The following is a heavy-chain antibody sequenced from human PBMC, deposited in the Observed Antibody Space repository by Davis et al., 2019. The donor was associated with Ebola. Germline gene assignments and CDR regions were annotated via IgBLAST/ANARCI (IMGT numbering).Heavy chain of an antibody. D-gene: IGHD6-6*01. CDR2: IIPIFGTA. Sequence: AASVKVSCKASGGTFSSYAISWVRQAPGQGLEWMGGIIPIFGTANYAQKFQGRVTITADKSTSTAYMELSSLRSEDTAVYYCATFEYSSSREDYWGQGTLVTVSS. J-gene: IGHJ4*02. CDR3: ATFEYSSSREDY. CDR1: GGTFSSYA. V-gene: IGHV1-69*06.